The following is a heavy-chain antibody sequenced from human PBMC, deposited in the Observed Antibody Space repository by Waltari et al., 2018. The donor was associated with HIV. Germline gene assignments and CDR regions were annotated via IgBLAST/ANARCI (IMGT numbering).Heavy chain of an antibody. D-gene: IGHD3-3*01. CDR2: MYYSGST. V-gene: IGHV4-59*01. J-gene: IGHJ6*02. Sequence: QVQLQESGPGLVKPSETLSLTCSVTGDSITDSYWTWLLQHLGKRLEWIGSMYYSGSTQYNPSLKSRVTMSLDTSRRQVSLMLTSVTAADTAIFYCAREKPPYDLWSDSQIWGNYGLDVWGPGTTVIVSS. CDR3: AREKPPYDLWSDSQIWGNYGLDV. CDR1: GDSITDSY.